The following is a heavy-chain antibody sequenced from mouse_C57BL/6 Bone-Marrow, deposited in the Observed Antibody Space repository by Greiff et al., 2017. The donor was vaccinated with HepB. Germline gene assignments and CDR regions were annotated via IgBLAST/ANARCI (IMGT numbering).Heavy chain of an antibody. V-gene: IGHV10-1*01. CDR3: VRGYDGYHYAMDY. D-gene: IGHD2-3*01. CDR2: IRSKSNNYAT. Sequence: EVQVVESGGGLVQPKGSLKLSCAASGFSFNTYAMNWVRQAPGKGLEWVARIRSKSNNYATYYADSVKDRFTISRDDSESMLYLQMNNLKTEDTAMYYCVRGYDGYHYAMDYWGQGTSVTVSS. J-gene: IGHJ4*01. CDR1: GFSFNTYA.